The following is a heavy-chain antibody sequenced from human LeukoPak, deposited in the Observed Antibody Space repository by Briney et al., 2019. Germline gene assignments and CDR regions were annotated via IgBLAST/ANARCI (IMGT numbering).Heavy chain of an antibody. CDR1: GFTFSNYG. CDR2: ISSSSGTI. J-gene: IGHJ5*02. CDR3: AKQAHP. Sequence: DPGGSLRLSCAASGFTFSNYGMNWVRQAPGKGLEWVSYISSSSGTINYADSVRGRFTISRDNSKNTLYLQMNSLRAEDTAVYYCAKQAHPWGQGTLVTVSS. D-gene: IGHD1/OR15-1a*01. V-gene: IGHV3-48*01.